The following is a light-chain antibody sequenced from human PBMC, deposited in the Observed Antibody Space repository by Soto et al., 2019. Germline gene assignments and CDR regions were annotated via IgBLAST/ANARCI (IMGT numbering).Light chain of an antibody. V-gene: IGKV3-15*01. CDR2: GAS. CDR1: QSVNSS. J-gene: IGKJ4*01. CDR3: QQYKNWPPVT. Sequence: ETVMTQSPATLSVSLGEIATLSCKASQSVNSSLAWYQQKPGQAPRLLIYGASIRATGVPARFSGSGSGTDFNLTISSLQPEDFAVYFCQQYKNWPPVTFGGGTKVEIK.